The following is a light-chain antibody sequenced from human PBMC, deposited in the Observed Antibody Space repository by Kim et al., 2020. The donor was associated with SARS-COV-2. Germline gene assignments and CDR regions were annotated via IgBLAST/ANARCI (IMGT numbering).Light chain of an antibody. CDR2: GAS. J-gene: IGKJ4*01. CDR3: QQYNNWPLT. CDR1: QSVSSN. V-gene: IGKV3-15*01. Sequence: VCPGQRVTLSCRASQSVSSNLAWYQQKPGQAPRLLIFGASTRATGIPARFSGSGSGTEFTLTVSSLQSEDFAVYSCQQYNNWPLTFGGGTKVDIK.